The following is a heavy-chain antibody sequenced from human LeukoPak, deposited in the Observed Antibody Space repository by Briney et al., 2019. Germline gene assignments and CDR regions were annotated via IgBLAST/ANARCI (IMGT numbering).Heavy chain of an antibody. CDR2: ISGSGGST. Sequence: PGGSLRLSCAASGFTFSSYTMTWVRQVPGRGLEWVSSISGSGGSTYYADSVKGRFTISRDNSKNTLYAQMNSLRAEDTAVYYCAKVSEVNALFPFDYWGQGTLVTVSS. CDR1: GFTFSSYT. CDR3: AKVSEVNALFPFDY. V-gene: IGHV3-23*01. D-gene: IGHD2-21*01. J-gene: IGHJ4*02.